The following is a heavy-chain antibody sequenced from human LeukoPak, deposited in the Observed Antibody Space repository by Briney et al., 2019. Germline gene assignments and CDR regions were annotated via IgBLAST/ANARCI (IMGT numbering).Heavy chain of an antibody. D-gene: IGHD3-22*01. CDR1: GGSISSYY. V-gene: IGHV4-59*01. J-gene: IGHJ4*02. Sequence: PSETLSLTCTVSGGSISSYYWSWIRQPPGKGLEWIGYIYYSGSTNYNPSLKSRVTISVDTSKNQFSLKLSSVTAADTAVYYCARVSSYYDSSGYYYLGLFDYWGQGTPVTVSS. CDR2: IYYSGST. CDR3: ARVSSYYDSSGYYYLGLFDY.